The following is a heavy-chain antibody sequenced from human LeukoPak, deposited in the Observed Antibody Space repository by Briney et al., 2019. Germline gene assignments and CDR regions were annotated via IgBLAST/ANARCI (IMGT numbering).Heavy chain of an antibody. J-gene: IGHJ3*01. CDR3: AKRFDGFYSAFDL. Sequence: GGSLRLSCAASGFTFSSYGMPWVRQAPGKGLEWVAVIWYDGGNKYYADSVKGRFTISRDNSKNTLYLQMNSLRAGDTAVYYCAKRFDGFYSAFDLWGQGTMVTVSS. CDR2: IWYDGGNK. V-gene: IGHV3-33*06. CDR1: GFTFSSYG. D-gene: IGHD2/OR15-2a*01.